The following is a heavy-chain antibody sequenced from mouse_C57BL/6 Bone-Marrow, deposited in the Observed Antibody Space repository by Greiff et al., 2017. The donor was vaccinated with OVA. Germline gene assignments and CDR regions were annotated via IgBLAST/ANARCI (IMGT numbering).Heavy chain of an antibody. CDR1: GFTFSSYG. CDR3: ARFPRSYGSSYPFAY. Sequence: EVKLVESGGDLVKPGGSLKLSCAASGFTFSSYGMSWVRQTPDKRLEWVATISSGGSYTYYPDSVKGRFTISRDNAKNTLYLQMSSLKSEDTAMYYCARFPRSYGSSYPFAYWGQGTLVTVSA. CDR2: ISSGGSYT. V-gene: IGHV5-6*01. J-gene: IGHJ3*01. D-gene: IGHD1-1*01.